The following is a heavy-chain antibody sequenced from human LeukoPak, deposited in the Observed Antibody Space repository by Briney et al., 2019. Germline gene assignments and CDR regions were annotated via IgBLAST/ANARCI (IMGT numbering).Heavy chain of an antibody. CDR1: GFTFSSYW. Sequence: PGGSLRLSCAASGFTFSSYWMSWVRQAPGKRLEWVANIKQDGSEKYYVDSVKGRFTISRDNAKNSLYLQMNSLRAEDTAVYYCAREVVTATNDAFDIWGQGTMVTVSS. V-gene: IGHV3-7*01. CDR3: AREVVTATNDAFDI. CDR2: IKQDGSEK. J-gene: IGHJ3*02. D-gene: IGHD2-21*02.